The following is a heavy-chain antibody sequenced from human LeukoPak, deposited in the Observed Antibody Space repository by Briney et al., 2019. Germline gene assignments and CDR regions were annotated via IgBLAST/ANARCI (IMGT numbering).Heavy chain of an antibody. Sequence: SETLSLTCTVSGGSISSTGYYWGWIRQPPGRGLEWIGSIYYSGSTYYSPSLKSRVTISVDTSKNQFPLKLSSVTAADTAVYYCARDWATVTELDYWGQGTLVTVSS. CDR2: IYYSGST. V-gene: IGHV4-39*06. CDR3: ARDWATVTELDY. D-gene: IGHD4-17*01. J-gene: IGHJ4*02. CDR1: GGSISSTGYY.